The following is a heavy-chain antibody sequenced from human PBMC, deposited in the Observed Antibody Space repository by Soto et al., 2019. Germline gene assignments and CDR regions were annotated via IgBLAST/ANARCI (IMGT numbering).Heavy chain of an antibody. Sequence: GESVKISCKGSGYSFTIYWIGWVRQMPWKGLEWMGIIYPGDSDTRYSPSFQGQVTISADKSISTAYLQWSSLKASDTAMYYCARHGYSSSWYLTDYWGQGTLVTVSS. CDR1: GYSFTIYW. CDR3: ARHGYSSSWYLTDY. D-gene: IGHD6-13*01. V-gene: IGHV5-51*01. CDR2: IYPGDSDT. J-gene: IGHJ4*02.